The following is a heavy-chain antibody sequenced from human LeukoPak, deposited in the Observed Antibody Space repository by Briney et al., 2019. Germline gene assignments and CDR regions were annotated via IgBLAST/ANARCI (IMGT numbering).Heavy chain of an antibody. CDR2: FDPEDGET. CDR1: GYTLTELS. J-gene: IGHJ4*02. Sequence: ASVKVSCRVSGYTLTELSMHWVRQAPGKGLEWMGGFDPEDGETIYAQKFQGRVTMTEDTSTDTAYMELSSLRSEDTAVYYCATPGLGIGLISYWGQGTLVTVSS. V-gene: IGHV1-24*01. CDR3: ATPGLGIGLISY. D-gene: IGHD7-27*01.